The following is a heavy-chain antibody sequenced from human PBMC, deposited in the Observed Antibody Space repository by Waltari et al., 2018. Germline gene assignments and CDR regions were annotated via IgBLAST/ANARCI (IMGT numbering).Heavy chain of an antibody. Sequence: EVQLLESGGGLVQPGGSLRLSCAASGFTFSNYAMSWVRQAPGKGLEWVSAIGGSGSSPYYTDSVRGRITISRDNSKNTLYLQMNSLRAEDTAVYYCAKQGREYYFDYWGQGTLVTVSS. CDR2: IGGSGSSP. J-gene: IGHJ4*02. CDR3: AKQGREYYFDY. CDR1: GFTFSNYA. D-gene: IGHD3-10*01. V-gene: IGHV3-23*01.